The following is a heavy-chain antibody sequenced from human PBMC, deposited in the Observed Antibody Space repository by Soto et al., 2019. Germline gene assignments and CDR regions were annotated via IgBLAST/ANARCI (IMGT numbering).Heavy chain of an antibody. CDR2: IYHSGST. Sequence: SETLSLTCAVSGGSISSSNWWSWVRQPPGKGLEWIGEIYHSGSTNYNPSLKSRVTISVDKSKNQFSLKLSSVTAADTAVYYCARAPDYSSGNYYYGMYVWGQGTTVTV. J-gene: IGHJ6*02. D-gene: IGHD3-22*01. V-gene: IGHV4-4*02. CDR1: GGSISSSNW. CDR3: ARAPDYSSGNYYYGMYV.